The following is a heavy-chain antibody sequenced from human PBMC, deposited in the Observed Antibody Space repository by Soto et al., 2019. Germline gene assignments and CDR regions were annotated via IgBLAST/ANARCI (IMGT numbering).Heavy chain of an antibody. V-gene: IGHV4-38-2*01. CDR1: GYSISSGYY. D-gene: IGHD3-10*01. Sequence: SETLSLTCAVSGYSISSGYYWGWIRQPPGKGLEWIGSIYHSGSTYYNPSLKSRVTISVDTSKNQFSLKLSSVTAADTAVYYCARLTVGIERRGSVSDWFDPWGQGTLVTVSS. CDR3: ARLTVGIERRGSVSDWFDP. CDR2: IYHSGST. J-gene: IGHJ5*02.